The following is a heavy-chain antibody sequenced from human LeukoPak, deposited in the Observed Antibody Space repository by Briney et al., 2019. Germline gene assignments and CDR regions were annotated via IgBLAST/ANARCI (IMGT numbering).Heavy chain of an antibody. Sequence: SETLSLTCDVYGGSFSGYYWSWIRQPPGKGLEWIGEINHSGSTNYNPSLKSRVTISVDTSKNQFSLKLSSVTAADTAVYYCASLRFWAFDYWGQGTLVTVSS. D-gene: IGHD3-3*01. J-gene: IGHJ4*02. V-gene: IGHV4-34*01. CDR3: ASLRFWAFDY. CDR1: GGSFSGYY. CDR2: INHSGST.